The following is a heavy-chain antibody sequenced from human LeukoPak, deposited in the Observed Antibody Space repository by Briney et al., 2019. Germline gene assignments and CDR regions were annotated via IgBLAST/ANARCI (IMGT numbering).Heavy chain of an antibody. V-gene: IGHV4-38-2*02. CDR2: IYHSGST. J-gene: IGHJ4*02. D-gene: IGHD2-21*02. CDR3: ARVTRRVTQPLNYFDY. CDR1: GYSISSGYY. Sequence: PSETLSLTCTVSGYSISSGYYWGWIRQPPGKGLEWIGSIYHSGSTYYNPSLKSRVTISVDTSKNQFSLKLSSVTAADTAVYYCARVTRRVTQPLNYFDYWGQGTLVTVSS.